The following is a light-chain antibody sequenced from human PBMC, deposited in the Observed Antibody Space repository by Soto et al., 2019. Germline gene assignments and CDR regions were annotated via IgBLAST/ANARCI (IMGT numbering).Light chain of an antibody. Sequence: QSVLTQPPSASGSPGQSVAISCTGTSSDVGGYNYVSWYQQHPGKAPKLIIYEVSKRPSGVPDRFSGSKSGNTASLTVSGLQAEDEAEYYCSSYVGTNNLGFGGGTKLTVL. V-gene: IGLV2-8*01. J-gene: IGLJ2*01. CDR1: SSDVGGYNY. CDR2: EVS. CDR3: SSYVGTNNLG.